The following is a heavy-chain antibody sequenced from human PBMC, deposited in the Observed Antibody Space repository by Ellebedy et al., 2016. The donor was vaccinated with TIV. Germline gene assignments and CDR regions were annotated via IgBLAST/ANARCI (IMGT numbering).Heavy chain of an antibody. J-gene: IGHJ4*02. CDR2: INCDTGGT. D-gene: IGHD3-22*01. Sequence: AASVKVSCKASGYTFIGHYIYWVRQAPGQGLEWMGWINCDTGGTNSAQKFQGRVTMTRDTSINTAYMELSGLGSDDTALYFCARDGRDYYDRSGHDYWGQGTLVTVSS. CDR1: GYTFIGHY. V-gene: IGHV1-2*02. CDR3: ARDGRDYYDRSGHDY.